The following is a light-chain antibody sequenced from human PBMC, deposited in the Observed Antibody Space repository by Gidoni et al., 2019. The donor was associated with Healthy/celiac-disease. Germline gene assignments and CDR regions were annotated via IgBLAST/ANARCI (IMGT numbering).Light chain of an antibody. CDR2: KAS. CDR1: QSISSW. J-gene: IGKJ1*01. V-gene: IGKV1-5*03. Sequence: DIQMTQSPSTLSASVGDRVTITCRASQSISSWLAWYQQQPEKAPKLLIYKASSLESGVPSRFSGSGSGTEFTLTISRLQPDAFATYYCQQYNSYWTFGQGTKVEIK. CDR3: QQYNSYWT.